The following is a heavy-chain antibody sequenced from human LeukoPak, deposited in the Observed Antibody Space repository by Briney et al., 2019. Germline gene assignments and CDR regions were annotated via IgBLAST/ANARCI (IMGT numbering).Heavy chain of an antibody. Sequence: GSLRLSCAASEFTFSNYWMHWVRQAPGKGLVWVSRINTDGSTTNYADSVKGRFTISRDNAKNTLYLQMNSLRAEDTAVYYCARVGGGSNTPFDYWGQGTLVTVSS. CDR3: ARVGGGSNTPFDY. CDR2: INTDGSTT. V-gene: IGHV3-74*01. D-gene: IGHD3-16*01. J-gene: IGHJ4*02. CDR1: EFTFSNYW.